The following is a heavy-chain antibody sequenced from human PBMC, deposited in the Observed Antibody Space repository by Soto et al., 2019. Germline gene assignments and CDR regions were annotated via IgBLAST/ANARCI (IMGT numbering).Heavy chain of an antibody. Sequence: GGSLRLSCAASGFTFSSYAMSWVRQAPGKGLEWVSAISGSGGSTYYADSVKGRFTISRDNSKNTLYLQMNSLRAEDTAVYYCAKDMRRWSPRYGDNAFDIWGQGTMVTVSS. J-gene: IGHJ3*02. V-gene: IGHV3-23*01. CDR1: GFTFSSYA. CDR3: AKDMRRWSPRYGDNAFDI. CDR2: ISGSGGST. D-gene: IGHD2-21*01.